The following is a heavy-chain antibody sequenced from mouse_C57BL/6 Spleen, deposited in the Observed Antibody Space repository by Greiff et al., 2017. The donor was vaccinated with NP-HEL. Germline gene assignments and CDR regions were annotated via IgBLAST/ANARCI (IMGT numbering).Heavy chain of an antibody. CDR1: GYTFTDYH. CDR3: ARWTPAMDY. Sequence: VQLKQSGPELVKPGASVKIPCKASGYTFTDYHMDWVKQSHGKSLEWIGDINPNNGGTIYNQKFKGKATLTVDKSSRTAYMELRSLTSEYTAVYYCARWTPAMDYWGQGTSVTVSS. CDR2: INPNNGGT. J-gene: IGHJ4*01. V-gene: IGHV1-18*01.